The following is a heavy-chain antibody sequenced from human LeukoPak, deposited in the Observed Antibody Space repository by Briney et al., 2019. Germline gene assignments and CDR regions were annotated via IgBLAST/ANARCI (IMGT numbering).Heavy chain of an antibody. CDR1: GGSISTYY. CDR2: IYYSGST. J-gene: IGHJ4*02. Sequence: ETLSLTCTVSGGSISTYYWSWIRQPPGKGLEWIGYIYYSGSTNYNPSLKSRVTISVDTSKNQISLRLSSVTAADTAVYYCARGRDYGDTDFDYWGQGTLVTVSS. D-gene: IGHD4-17*01. V-gene: IGHV4-59*01. CDR3: ARGRDYGDTDFDY.